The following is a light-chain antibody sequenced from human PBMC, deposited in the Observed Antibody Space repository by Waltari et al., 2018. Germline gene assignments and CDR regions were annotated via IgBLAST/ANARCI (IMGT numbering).Light chain of an antibody. Sequence: QLTQSTSSLSASVGDEITITCQASQAIYDFLSWYQQKPGQAPRLLIYHASNLETGVPSRFSGSGYGTQFSLTISGLLPEDFATYYCLQFDTAWLSFGGGTKVEIK. CDR1: QAIYDF. J-gene: IGKJ4*01. CDR2: HAS. V-gene: IGKV1-33*01. CDR3: LQFDTAWLS.